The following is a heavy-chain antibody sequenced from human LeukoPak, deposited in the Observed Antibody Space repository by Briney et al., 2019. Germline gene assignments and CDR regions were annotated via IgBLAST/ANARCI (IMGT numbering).Heavy chain of an antibody. CDR3: ATLAAAGTGAFDI. D-gene: IGHD6-13*01. J-gene: IGHJ3*02. CDR1: GFTFSSYN. Sequence: GGSLRLSCAASGFTFSSYNMNWVRQAPGKGLEWVSYISSSSSTIYYADSVKGRFTISRDNAKNSLYLQMNSLRAEDTAVYYCATLAAAGTGAFDIWGQGTMVTVSS. V-gene: IGHV3-48*04. CDR2: ISSSSSTI.